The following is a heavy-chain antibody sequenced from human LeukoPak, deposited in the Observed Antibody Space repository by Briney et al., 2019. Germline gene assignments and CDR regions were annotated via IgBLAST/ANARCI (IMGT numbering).Heavy chain of an antibody. CDR2: ISGSGGST. D-gene: IGHD4-23*01. J-gene: IGHJ4*02. CDR1: GFTFSSYA. Sequence: GGSLRLSCAASGFTFSSYAMSWVRQAPGKGLEWVSAISGSGGSTYYADSVKGRFTISRDNSKNTLYLQMNSLRAEDTAVYYCAKDFRGYGGNSVGSFDYWGQGTLVTVSS. V-gene: IGHV3-23*01. CDR3: AKDFRGYGGNSVGSFDY.